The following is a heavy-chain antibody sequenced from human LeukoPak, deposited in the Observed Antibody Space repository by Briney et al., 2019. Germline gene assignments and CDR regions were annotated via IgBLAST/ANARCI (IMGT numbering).Heavy chain of an antibody. CDR3: ARHVTTIGYYFDY. D-gene: IGHD5-12*01. CDR1: GFTFSDYY. J-gene: IGHJ4*02. V-gene: IGHV3-11*04. Sequence: GGSLRLSCAASGFTFSDYYMSWIRQAPGKGLEWVSYISSSGSTIYYADSVKGRFTISRDNAKNSLYRQMNSLRAEDTAVYYCARHVTTIGYYFDYWGQGTLVTVSS. CDR2: ISSSGSTI.